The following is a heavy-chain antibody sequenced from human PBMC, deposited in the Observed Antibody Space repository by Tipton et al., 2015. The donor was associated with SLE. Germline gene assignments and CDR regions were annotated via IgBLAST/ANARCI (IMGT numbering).Heavy chain of an antibody. V-gene: IGHV3-53*05. CDR2: IYSDGST. D-gene: IGHD2-8*02. J-gene: IGHJ6*02. CDR1: GFTVSRKY. CDR3: AKRDLLAEYYYYYYGMDV. Sequence: SLRLSCAASGFTVSRKYMNWVRQAPGKGLEWVSVIYSDGSTYYADSVKGRFTIYREDSRNTVFLQMNSLRDEDTAVYYCAKRDLLAEYYYYYYGMDVWGQGTTVTVS.